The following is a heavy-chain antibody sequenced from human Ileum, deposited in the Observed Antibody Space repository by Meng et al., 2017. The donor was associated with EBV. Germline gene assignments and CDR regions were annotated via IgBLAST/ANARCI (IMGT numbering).Heavy chain of an antibody. D-gene: IGHD1-26*01. CDR2: FYEGTT. J-gene: IGHJ4*02. CDR3: AKGGQWDPLDS. Sequence: HVQRRGSGPGLVKPSGILFFTCDVSGVSISGNYWSWIRQSPVKGLEWIGFFYEGTTNYNPSLKSRVTIAAGPANIQISLRLSSVTSADTAVYYCAKGGQWDPLDSWGRGILVTVSS. CDR1: GVSISGNY. V-gene: IGHV4-59*01.